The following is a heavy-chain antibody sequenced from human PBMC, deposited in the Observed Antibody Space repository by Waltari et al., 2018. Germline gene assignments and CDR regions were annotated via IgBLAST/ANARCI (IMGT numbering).Heavy chain of an antibody. Sequence: EVQLVGSGGGLVKPGGSLRLSCAASGFTFRSYTMNGVRQAPRKGLEWVSSISSGSSYIYYADSVKGRFTISRDNAKNSLYLQMNSLRVEDTAVYYCAREWGVMVGTAGFYFDYWGQGALVTVSS. D-gene: IGHD2-15*01. CDR3: AREWGVMVGTAGFYFDY. CDR1: GFTFRSYT. CDR2: ISSGSSYI. V-gene: IGHV3-21*01. J-gene: IGHJ4*02.